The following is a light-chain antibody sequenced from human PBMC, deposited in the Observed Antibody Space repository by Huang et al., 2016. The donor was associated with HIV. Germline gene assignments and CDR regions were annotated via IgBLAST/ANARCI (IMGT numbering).Light chain of an antibody. J-gene: IGKJ2*01. Sequence: EIVLTQSPATLSLSPGERATLSCRASQSVSSYLAWYQQKPGQAPRLLIDDASNRATGIPARFSGSGSGTDFTLTISSLEPEDFAVYYCQQRSNRFGQGTKLEIK. CDR3: QQRSNR. V-gene: IGKV3-11*01. CDR1: QSVSSY. CDR2: DAS.